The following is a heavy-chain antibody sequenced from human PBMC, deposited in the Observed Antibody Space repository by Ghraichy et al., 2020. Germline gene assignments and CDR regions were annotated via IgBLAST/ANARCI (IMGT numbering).Heavy chain of an antibody. CDR1: GFTFTNYA. Sequence: GESLRLSCAASGFTFTNYAMSWVRQAPGKGLEWVSSISGSGIGTYYADSVKGRFTISRDNSKNTVSLQMNSLKAEDTAVYYCAKTRKNGYNSVNNWGQGILVTVSS. D-gene: IGHD5-24*01. CDR3: AKTRKNGYNSVNN. CDR2: ISGSGIGT. J-gene: IGHJ4*02. V-gene: IGHV3-23*01.